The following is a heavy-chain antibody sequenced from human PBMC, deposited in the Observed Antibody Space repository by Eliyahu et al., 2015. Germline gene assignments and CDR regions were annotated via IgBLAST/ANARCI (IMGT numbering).Heavy chain of an antibody. D-gene: IGHD2-21*02. V-gene: IGHV3-33*01. CDR1: GFXFSXYG. CDR3: ARVDRDSPDWYFDL. Sequence: QVQLVESGGGVVQPGRSLRLSCXASGFXFSXYGMHWVRQAPGKGLEWVAVIWYDGSNKYYADSVKDRFTISRDNSKNTLYLQMNSLRAEDTAVYYCARVDRDSPDWYFDLWGRGTLVTVSS. CDR2: IWYDGSNK. J-gene: IGHJ2*01.